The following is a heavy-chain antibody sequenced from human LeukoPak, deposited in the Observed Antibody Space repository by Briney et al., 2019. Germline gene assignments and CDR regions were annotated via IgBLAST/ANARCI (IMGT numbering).Heavy chain of an antibody. D-gene: IGHD4-23*01. Sequence: PSETLSLTCTVSGGSIRSDIYYWSWIRQHPGKGLEWIGYIHHSGSTFYNPSLKSRITISVDTSKYQFSLRLRSVTAADTAVYYCGSSATPGLYFDYWGLGTLVTVSS. J-gene: IGHJ4*02. CDR3: GSSATPGLYFDY. V-gene: IGHV4-31*03. CDR2: IHHSGST. CDR1: GGSIRSDIYY.